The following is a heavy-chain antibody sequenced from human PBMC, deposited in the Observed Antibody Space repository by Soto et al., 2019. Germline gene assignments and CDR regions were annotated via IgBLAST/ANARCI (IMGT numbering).Heavy chain of an antibody. CDR2: IGTSGDT. CDR3: AKGGLSTTGLDY. CDR1: GFTFSSSA. D-gene: IGHD3-9*01. V-gene: IGHV3-23*01. Sequence: GGSLRLSCEASGFTFSSSAITWVRQAPGLGLEWVSSIGTSGDTYYADSVEGRFSISRDNSKNTLFLQMSSLRAEDTAVYKCAKGGLSTTGLDYWGQGALVTVSS. J-gene: IGHJ4*02.